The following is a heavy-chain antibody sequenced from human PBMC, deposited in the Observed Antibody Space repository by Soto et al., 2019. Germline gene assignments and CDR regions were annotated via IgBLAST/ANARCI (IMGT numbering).Heavy chain of an antibody. CDR2: ISSRSDTL. CDR3: ARDWDIVILSVPIPNYNYGMNV. J-gene: IGHJ6*02. CDR1: GFTFSAYA. Sequence: GGSLRLSCEGSGFTFSAYAMNWVRQAPGKGLEWVSYISSRSDTLYYADSVKGRFTISRDNAKNSVYLQVNNLRDEDTAVYYCARDWDIVILSVPIPNYNYGMNVWGQGTTVTVSS. D-gene: IGHD2-15*01. V-gene: IGHV3-48*02.